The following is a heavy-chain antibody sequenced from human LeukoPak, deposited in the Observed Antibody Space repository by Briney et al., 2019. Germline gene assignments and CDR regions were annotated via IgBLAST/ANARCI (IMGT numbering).Heavy chain of an antibody. D-gene: IGHD5-12*01. V-gene: IGHV3-7*01. CDR3: AREEVATILYLYYYYGMDV. Sequence: GGSLRLSCAASGFTFSSYWMSWVRQAPAKGLEWVANIKQDGSEKYYVDSVKGRFTISRDNAKNSLYLQMNSLRAEDTAVYYCAREEVATILYLYYYYGMDVWGQGTTVTVSS. CDR2: IKQDGSEK. CDR1: GFTFSSYW. J-gene: IGHJ6*02.